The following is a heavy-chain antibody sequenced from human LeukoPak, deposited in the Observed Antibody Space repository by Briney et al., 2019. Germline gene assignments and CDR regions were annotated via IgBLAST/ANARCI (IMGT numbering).Heavy chain of an antibody. CDR1: GFIFSSYW. D-gene: IGHD6-13*01. CDR2: IKQDGSEK. Sequence: GGSLRLSCAASGFIFSSYWMSWVRQAPGKGLEGVANIKQDGSEKYYVDSVKGRFTISRDNAKKSIYLQMNSLRAEDTAVYYCAREQLAIAPWGQGTLVTVST. V-gene: IGHV3-7*01. CDR3: AREQLAIAP. J-gene: IGHJ5*02.